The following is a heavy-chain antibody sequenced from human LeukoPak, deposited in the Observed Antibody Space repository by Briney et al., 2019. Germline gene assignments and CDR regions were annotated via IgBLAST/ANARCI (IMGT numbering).Heavy chain of an antibody. CDR1: GGSFSGYY. D-gene: IGHD2-2*01. J-gene: IGHJ3*02. CDR3: GRHFGDHYCSSASCLDAFDI. V-gene: IGHV4-34*01. Sequence: PSETLSLTCAVYGGSFSGYYWSWIRQPPGKGLEWIGEINHSGSTNYNPSLKSRVTISVDTSKNQFSLRLNSVTAADTAVYYCGRHFGDHYCSSASCLDAFDIWGQGTMVSVSS. CDR2: INHSGST.